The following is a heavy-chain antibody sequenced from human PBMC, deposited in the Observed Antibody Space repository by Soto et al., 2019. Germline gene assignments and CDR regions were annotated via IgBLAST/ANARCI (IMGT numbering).Heavy chain of an antibody. CDR3: ARDYYDSSGYPGY. V-gene: IGHV1-69*01. Sequence: QVQLVQSGAEVKKPGSSVKVSCEASGGTFRSYGITWVRQAPGQGLEWMGGIIPIFGTTNYAQKFQVRVTITADESTNIAYMELSSLRSEDTAVYYCARDYYDSSGYPGYWGQGTLVTVSS. CDR2: IIPIFGTT. CDR1: GGTFRSYG. D-gene: IGHD3-22*01. J-gene: IGHJ4*02.